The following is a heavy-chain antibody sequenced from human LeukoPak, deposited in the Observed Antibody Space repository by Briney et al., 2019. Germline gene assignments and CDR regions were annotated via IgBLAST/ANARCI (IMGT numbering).Heavy chain of an antibody. V-gene: IGHV3-74*01. CDR2: MKSGGTTI. CDR3: IREVQVRASASLGL. J-gene: IGHJ4*01. Sequence: GGSLRLSCAASGFSISGYWMHWVRHAAGEGLVWVSRMKSGGTTINYADSVKGRFTISRDNDENTLHLQMNSLRVEDTAVYYCIREVQVRASASLGLWGQGTLVTVSS. D-gene: IGHD3-16*01. CDR1: GFSISGYW.